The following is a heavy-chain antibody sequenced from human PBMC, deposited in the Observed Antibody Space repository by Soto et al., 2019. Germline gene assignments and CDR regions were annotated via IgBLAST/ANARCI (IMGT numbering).Heavy chain of an antibody. Sequence: SETLSLTCAVSGGSISSGGYSWSWIRQPPGKGLEWIGYIYYSGSTYYNPSLKSRVTISVDTSKNQFSLKLSSVTAADTAVYYCATYCSGGSCYLDSWGQETLVTFSS. CDR2: IYYSGST. J-gene: IGHJ4*02. V-gene: IGHV4-31*11. CDR1: GGSISSGGYS. CDR3: ATYCSGGSCYLDS. D-gene: IGHD2-15*01.